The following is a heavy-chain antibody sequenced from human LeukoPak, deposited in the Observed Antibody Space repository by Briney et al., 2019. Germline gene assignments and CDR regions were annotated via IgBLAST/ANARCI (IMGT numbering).Heavy chain of an antibody. CDR1: GFTFSSYS. V-gene: IGHV3-23*01. CDR2: ISGSGGST. D-gene: IGHD2-15*01. J-gene: IGHJ4*02. CDR3: AKVDKVGEGYY. Sequence: SGGSLRLSCAASGFTFSSYSMNWVRQAPGKGLEWVSAISGSGGSTYYADSVKGRFTISRDNSKNTLYLQMNSLRAEDTAVYYCAKVDKVGEGYYWGQGTLVTVSS.